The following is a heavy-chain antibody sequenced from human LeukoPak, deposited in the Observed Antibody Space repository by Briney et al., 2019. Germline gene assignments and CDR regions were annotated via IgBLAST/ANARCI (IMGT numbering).Heavy chain of an antibody. CDR3: AKGDYYDVLTGRQNWFGP. CDR1: GFMFSSHG. J-gene: IGHJ5*02. CDR2: ISYDGSKK. V-gene: IGHV3-30*18. D-gene: IGHD3-9*01. Sequence: GGALRLSCAASGFMFSSHGMHWVRQAPGKGREWVAGISYDGSKKYYAASVKGGFTISRDNSKNTLYLKMNSLRVEATAVYYCAKGDYYDVLTGRQNWFGPWGQGTLVTVSS.